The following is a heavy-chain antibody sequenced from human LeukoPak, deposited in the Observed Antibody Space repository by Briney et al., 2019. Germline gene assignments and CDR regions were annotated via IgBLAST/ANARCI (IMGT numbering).Heavy chain of an antibody. D-gene: IGHD3-9*01. V-gene: IGHV1-69*13. J-gene: IGHJ4*02. CDR1: GGTFSSYA. CDR2: IIPIFGTA. CDR3: ARTPERVRYFDWYYFDY. Sequence: ASVKVSCTASGGTFSSYAISWVRQAPGQGLEWMGGIIPIFGTANYAQKFQGRVTITADESTSTAYMELSSLRSEDTAVYYCARTPERVRYFDWYYFDYWGQGTPVTVSS.